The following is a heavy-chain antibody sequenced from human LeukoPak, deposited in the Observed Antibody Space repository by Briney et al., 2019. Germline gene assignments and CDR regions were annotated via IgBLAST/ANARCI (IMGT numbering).Heavy chain of an antibody. Sequence: SETLSLTYAVYGGSFSGYYWSWIRQPPGKGLEWIGEINHSGSTNYNPSLKSRVTISVDTSKNQFSLKLSSVTAADTAVYYCARRIAARGPFDYWGQGTLVTVSS. D-gene: IGHD6-6*01. CDR1: GGSFSGYY. V-gene: IGHV4-34*01. CDR2: INHSGST. J-gene: IGHJ4*02. CDR3: ARRIAARGPFDY.